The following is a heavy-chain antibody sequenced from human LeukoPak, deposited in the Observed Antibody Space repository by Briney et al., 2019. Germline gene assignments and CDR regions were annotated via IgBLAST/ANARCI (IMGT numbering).Heavy chain of an antibody. J-gene: IGHJ6*03. CDR1: GGTFSSYA. CDR3: ARATTTLDKYYYYYYYMDV. CDR2: IIPIFGTA. Sequence: SVKVSCKASGGTFSSYAISRGPQAPGQGREWMGGIIPIFGTANYAQKFQGRVTITTDESTSTAYMELSRLRSEDTAVYYCARATTTLDKYYYYYYYMDVWGKGTTVTVSS. V-gene: IGHV1-69*05. D-gene: IGHD4-11*01.